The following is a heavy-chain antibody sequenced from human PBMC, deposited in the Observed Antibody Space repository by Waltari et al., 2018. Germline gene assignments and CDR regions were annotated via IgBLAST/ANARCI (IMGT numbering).Heavy chain of an antibody. Sequence: PGGSLRLSCAASGFTFSSYEMNWVRQAPGKGLEWVSYISSSGSTIYYADSVKGRFTISRDNAKNSLYLQMNSLRAEDTAVYYCAREAPRRRVVAYYYYYGMDVWGQGTTVTVSS. V-gene: IGHV3-48*03. D-gene: IGHD2-15*01. CDR1: GFTFSSYE. CDR3: AREAPRRRVVAYYYYYGMDV. CDR2: ISSSGSTI. J-gene: IGHJ6*02.